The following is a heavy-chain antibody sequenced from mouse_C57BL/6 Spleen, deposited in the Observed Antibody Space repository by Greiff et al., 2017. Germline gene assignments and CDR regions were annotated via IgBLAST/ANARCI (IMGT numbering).Heavy chain of an antibody. CDR1: GYTFTSYW. J-gene: IGHJ2*01. Sequence: QVQLQQPGAELVRPGSSVKLSCKASGYTFTSYWMHWVKQRPIQGLEWIGNIDTSDSETHYNQKFKDKATLTVDNAASTAYMTLSSLTSEDSAVYYWSSYGNFDYWGQGTTLTVSS. V-gene: IGHV1-52*01. D-gene: IGHD2-1*01. CDR3: SSYGNFDY. CDR2: IDTSDSET.